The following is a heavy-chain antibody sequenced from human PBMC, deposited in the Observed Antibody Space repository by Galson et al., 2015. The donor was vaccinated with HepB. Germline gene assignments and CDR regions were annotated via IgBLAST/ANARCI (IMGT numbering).Heavy chain of an antibody. V-gene: IGHV2-5*02. Sequence: PALVTPPQTLTLTCTFSGFSLTTSGVGVGWIRQPPGKALEWLGSIYWDEDKRYSPSLESRLTNNPETSQNQVVLTMTNMDPVVTATYFCAYNRGYDFWRGFCKDDAFDVWGQGTVVSVSS. CDR1: GFSLTTSGVG. CDR2: IYWDEDK. J-gene: IGHJ3*01. D-gene: IGHD3-3*01. CDR3: AYNRGYDFWRGFCKDDAFDV.